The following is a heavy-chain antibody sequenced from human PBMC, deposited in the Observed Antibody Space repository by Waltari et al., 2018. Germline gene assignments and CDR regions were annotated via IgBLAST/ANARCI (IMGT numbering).Heavy chain of an antibody. V-gene: IGHV4-59*01. J-gene: IGHJ4*02. CDR2: FYNSGST. CDR1: GGSLSTSY. Sequence: QVQLQESGPGLVKSSETLSLTCTVPGGSLSTSYWSWIRPPPGKGLEWIGYFYNSGSTNYNPSLKSRVTMSVDTSKNLFSLKLSSVTAADTAVYYCARDREHSYGKYFDYWGQGILVTVSS. D-gene: IGHD5-18*01. CDR3: ARDREHSYGKYFDY.